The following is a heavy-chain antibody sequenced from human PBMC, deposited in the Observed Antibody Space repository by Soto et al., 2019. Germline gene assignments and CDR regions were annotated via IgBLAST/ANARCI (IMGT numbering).Heavy chain of an antibody. CDR1: GFTFSSYA. CDR3: ANLRTSSFGELLFDAFDI. Sequence: GGSLRLSCAASGFTFSSYAMSCVRQAPGKGVEWVSAISGSGGSTYYADSVKGRFTISRDNSKNTLYLQMNSLRAEDTGVYYCANLRTSSFGELLFDAFDIWGQRTMVTVSS. CDR2: ISGSGGST. J-gene: IGHJ3*02. D-gene: IGHD3-10*01. V-gene: IGHV3-23*01.